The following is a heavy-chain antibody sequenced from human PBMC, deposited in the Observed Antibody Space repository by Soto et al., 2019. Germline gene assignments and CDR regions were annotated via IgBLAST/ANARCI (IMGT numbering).Heavy chain of an antibody. CDR1: GFSFSSYA. D-gene: IGHD2-15*01. Sequence: GGSLRLSCAASGFSFSSYAMSWVRQAPGKGLEWGSAISGSGGSTYYADSVKGRFTISRDNSKNTLYLQMNSLRAEDTAVYYCAKVGGGDIVVVVAATPPYFDYWGQGTLVTVSS. J-gene: IGHJ4*02. CDR2: ISGSGGST. V-gene: IGHV3-23*01. CDR3: AKVGGGDIVVVVAATPPYFDY.